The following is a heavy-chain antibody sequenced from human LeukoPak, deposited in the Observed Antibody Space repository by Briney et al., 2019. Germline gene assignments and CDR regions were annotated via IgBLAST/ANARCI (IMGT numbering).Heavy chain of an antibody. CDR1: GFTFSSYG. CDR3: AKDEDSDFIVAYFDY. J-gene: IGHJ4*02. V-gene: IGHV3-33*06. Sequence: PGRSLRLSCAASGFTFSSYGMHWVRQAPGKGLEWVAVIWYDGSNKYYADSVKGRFTISRDNSKNTLYLQMNSLRAEDTAVYYCAKDEDSDFIVAYFDYWGQGTLVTVSS. D-gene: IGHD1-26*01. CDR2: IWYDGSNK.